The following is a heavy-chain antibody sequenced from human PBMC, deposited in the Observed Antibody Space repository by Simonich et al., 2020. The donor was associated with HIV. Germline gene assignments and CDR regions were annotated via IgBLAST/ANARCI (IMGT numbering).Heavy chain of an antibody. CDR3: ARELPQFGTGIVGARGAFDI. CDR1: GYTFTGYY. CDR2: AQPNRGGT. V-gene: IGHV1-2*02. D-gene: IGHD1-26*01. J-gene: IGHJ3*02. Sequence: QVQLVQSGAEVKKPGASVKVSCKASGYTFTGYYMHWVRQAPGQGLEWYDWAQPNRGGTNHSQNFQGKVTMTRDTSISPAYMGLSRLRSEETAVYYCARELPQFGTGIVGARGAFDIWGQGTMVTVSS.